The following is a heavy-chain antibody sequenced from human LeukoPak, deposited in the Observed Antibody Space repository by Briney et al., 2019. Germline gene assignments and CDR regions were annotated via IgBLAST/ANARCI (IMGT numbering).Heavy chain of an antibody. CDR3: AKDRGSGSDSNYYFYGMDV. V-gene: IGHV3-43*02. D-gene: IGHD3-10*01. CDR2: ISGGGGYT. Sequence: GGSLRLSCAASGFTFDDYAMHWVRQAPGKGLERVSLISGGGGYTYFADSVKGRFTISRDNSKSSLYLQMNSLRTEDTALYYCAKDRGSGSDSNYYFYGMDVWGQGTTVTVSS. CDR1: GFTFDDYA. J-gene: IGHJ6*02.